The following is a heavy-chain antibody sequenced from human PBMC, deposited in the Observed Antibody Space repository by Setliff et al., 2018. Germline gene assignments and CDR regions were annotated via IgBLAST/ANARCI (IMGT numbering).Heavy chain of an antibody. D-gene: IGHD5-12*01. CDR3: ARSEGRRDGYNW. CDR2: INHSGST. V-gene: IGHV4-34*01. CDR1: GGSFSGYY. J-gene: IGHJ4*02. Sequence: SETLSLTCAVYGGSFSGYYWSWIRQPPGKGLEWIGEINHSGSTNYNPSLKGRVTISVDTSKNQFSLKLSSVTAADTAVYYCARSEGRRDGYNWWGQGTLVTVSS.